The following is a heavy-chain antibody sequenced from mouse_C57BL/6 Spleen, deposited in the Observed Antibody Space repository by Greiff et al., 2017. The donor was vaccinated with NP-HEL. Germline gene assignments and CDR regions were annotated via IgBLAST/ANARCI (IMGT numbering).Heavy chain of an antibody. V-gene: IGHV1-50*01. D-gene: IGHD1-1*01. CDR1: GYTFTSYW. CDR2: IDPSDSYT. CDR3: ARRGYYYGSSSYYFDY. Sequence: QVQLQQSGAELVKPGASVKLSCKASGYTFTSYWMQWVKQRPGQGLEWIGEIDPSDSYTNYNQKFKGKATLTVDTSSSTAYMQLSSLTSEDSAVYYCARRGYYYGSSSYYFDYWGQGTTLTVSS. J-gene: IGHJ2*01.